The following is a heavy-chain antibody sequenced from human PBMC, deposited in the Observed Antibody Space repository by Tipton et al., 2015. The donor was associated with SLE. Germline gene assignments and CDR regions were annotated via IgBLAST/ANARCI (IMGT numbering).Heavy chain of an antibody. D-gene: IGHD3-10*01. CDR3: ARATRGSAATLFDS. V-gene: IGHV4-59*01. CDR2: IYYSGST. CDR1: GGSFRSYY. Sequence: LRLSCTVSGGSFRSYYWSWIRQPPGKGLEWIAYIYYSGSTNYNPSLKSRVTISLDTSKSQFSLKLSSVTAADTAVYYCARATRGSAATLFDSWGQGTLVTVSS. J-gene: IGHJ4*02.